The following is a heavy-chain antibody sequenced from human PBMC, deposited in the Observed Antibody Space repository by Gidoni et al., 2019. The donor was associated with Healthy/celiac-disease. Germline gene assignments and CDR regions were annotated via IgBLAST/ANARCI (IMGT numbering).Heavy chain of an antibody. J-gene: IGHJ4*02. CDR3: AKDGSSSGSFDY. D-gene: IGHD6-6*01. V-gene: IGHV3-30*18. CDR2: ISYDGSNK. Sequence: QVQLVESGGGVVQPGRSLRLSCAASAFTFSSYGMHWVRQAPGKGLEWVAVISYDGSNKYYADSVKGRFTISRDNSKNTLYLQMNSLRAEDTAVYYCAKDGSSSGSFDYWGQGTLVTVSS. CDR1: AFTFSSYG.